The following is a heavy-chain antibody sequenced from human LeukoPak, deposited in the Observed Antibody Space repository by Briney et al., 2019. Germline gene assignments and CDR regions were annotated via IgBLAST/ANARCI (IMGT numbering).Heavy chain of an antibody. CDR2: INHSGST. D-gene: IGHD3-10*01. CDR3: ARFAYGSGSPVDY. J-gene: IGHJ4*02. CDR1: GGSFSGYY. V-gene: IGHV4-34*01. Sequence: SETLSLTCAVYGGSFSGYYWSWIRQPPGKGLEWIGEINHSGSTNYNPSLKSRVTISVDTSKNQFSLKLSSVTAADTAVYYCARFAYGSGSPVDYWGQGTLVTVSS.